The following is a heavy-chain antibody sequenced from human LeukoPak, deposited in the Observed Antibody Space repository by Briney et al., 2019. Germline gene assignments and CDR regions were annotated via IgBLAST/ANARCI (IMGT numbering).Heavy chain of an antibody. CDR3: AKVAAAGTVHDAFDI. CDR2: ISWNSGSI. V-gene: IGHV3-9*01. Sequence: GGSLRLSCAASGFTFYDYAMHWVRQAPGKGLEWVSGISWNSGSIGYADSVKGRFTISRDNAKNSLYLQMNSLRAEDTALYYCAKVAAAGTVHDAFDIWGQGTMVTVS. D-gene: IGHD6-13*01. J-gene: IGHJ3*02. CDR1: GFTFYDYA.